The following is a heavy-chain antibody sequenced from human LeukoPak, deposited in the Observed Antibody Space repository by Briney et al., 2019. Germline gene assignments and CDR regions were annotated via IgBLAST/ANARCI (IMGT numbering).Heavy chain of an antibody. V-gene: IGHV4-4*08. CDR3: ASGAGWLIDY. CDR2: IDNSGST. J-gene: IGHJ4*02. D-gene: IGHD6-19*01. CDR1: GGHIDSVY. Sequence: SETLSLTCSVSGGHIDSVYWNWIRQPPGKGLEWIGYIDNSGSTKYNPSLQSRITMSRDTSKKQFSLKLTSVTAADTAMYYCASGAGWLIDYWGQGTLASVSS.